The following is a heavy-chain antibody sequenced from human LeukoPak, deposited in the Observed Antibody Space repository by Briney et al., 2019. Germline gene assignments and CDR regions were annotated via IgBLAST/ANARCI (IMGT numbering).Heavy chain of an antibody. V-gene: IGHV4-4*09. D-gene: IGHD3-9*01. CDR2: IYTSGST. CDR3: ARHVRYFGWLDYYYYMDV. CDR1: GGSISSYY. Sequence: SETLSLTCTVSGGSISSYYWSWIRQPPGKGLEWIGYIYTSGSTNYNPSLKSRVTISVDTSKNQFSLKLSSVTAADTAVYYCARHVRYFGWLDYYYYMDVWGKGTTVTVSS. J-gene: IGHJ6*03.